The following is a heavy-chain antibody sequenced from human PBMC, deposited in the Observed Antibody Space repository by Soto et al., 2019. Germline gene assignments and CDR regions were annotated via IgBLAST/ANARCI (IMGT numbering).Heavy chain of an antibody. CDR1: GFTFSSYS. CDR3: AREGVSDILTGSYYYYYYMDV. V-gene: IGHV3-48*01. Sequence: GGSLRLSCAASGFTFSSYSMNWVRQAPGKGLEWVSYISSSSSTIYYADSVKGRFTISRDNAKNSLYLQMNSLRAEDTAVYYCAREGVSDILTGSYYYYYYMDVWGKGTTVTVSS. D-gene: IGHD3-9*01. J-gene: IGHJ6*03. CDR2: ISSSSSTI.